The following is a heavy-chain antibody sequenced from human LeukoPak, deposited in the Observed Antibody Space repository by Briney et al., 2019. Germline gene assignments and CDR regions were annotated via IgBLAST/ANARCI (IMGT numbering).Heavy chain of an antibody. D-gene: IGHD3-22*01. J-gene: IGHJ4*02. CDR2: IKQDGSDK. CDR1: GFTFSSYW. CDR3: ARDFRDQNYHDSSGEEYYFDY. V-gene: IGHV3-7*01. Sequence: GGSLRLSCAGSGFTFSSYWMSWVRQAPGKGLEWVANIKQDGSDKYYVDSVKGRFTISRDNAKNSLYLQMNSLRAEDTAVYYCARDFRDQNYHDSSGEEYYFDYWGQGTLVTVSS.